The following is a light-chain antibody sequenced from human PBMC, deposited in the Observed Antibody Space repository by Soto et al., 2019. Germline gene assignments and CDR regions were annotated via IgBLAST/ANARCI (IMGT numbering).Light chain of an antibody. V-gene: IGLV4-69*01. Sequence: QTVVTQSPSASASLGASVKLTCTLSRGHSSYAIAWHQQQPEKGPRYLMKLNSDGSHSKGDGIPDRFSGSSSGAERYLTISSLQSEDEADYYCQTWGSGIRVVFGGGTKVTVL. CDR1: RGHSSYA. J-gene: IGLJ2*01. CDR2: LNSDGSH. CDR3: QTWGSGIRVV.